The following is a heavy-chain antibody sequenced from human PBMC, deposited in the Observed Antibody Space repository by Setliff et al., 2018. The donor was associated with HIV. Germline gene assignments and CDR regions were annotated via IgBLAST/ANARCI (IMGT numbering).Heavy chain of an antibody. V-gene: IGHV4-59*11. CDR3: ARGLWFGGSYWFDP. J-gene: IGHJ5*02. D-gene: IGHD3-10*01. Sequence: SETLSLTCTVSGVSGGSISSHYWNWIRQPPGKGLEWIGYIYYTGTTTNNPSLKSRVTMSIDTSKNQFSLKLSSVTAADTAVYYCARGLWFGGSYWFDPWGQGTLVTVSS. CDR2: IYYTGTT. CDR1: GGSISSHY.